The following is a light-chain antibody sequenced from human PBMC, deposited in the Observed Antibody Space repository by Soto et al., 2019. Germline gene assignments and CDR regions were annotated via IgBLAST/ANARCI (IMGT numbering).Light chain of an antibody. CDR2: DAS. V-gene: IGKV3-11*01. CDR3: QHRSNWPLT. Sequence: EIVLTQSPATLSLSPGERATLSCRASQSISSYLAWYQQKPGQAPRLLIYDASNRATGIPARFSGSGSGTDFTLTISSLEPEDFAVYYCQHRSNWPLTFGGGTKVEIK. CDR1: QSISSY. J-gene: IGKJ4*01.